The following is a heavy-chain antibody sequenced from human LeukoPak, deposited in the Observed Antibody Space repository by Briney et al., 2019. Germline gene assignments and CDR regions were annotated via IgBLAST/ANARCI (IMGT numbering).Heavy chain of an antibody. D-gene: IGHD3-10*01. CDR3: ARDGPMVRGVIIMSHYYYYMDV. CDR1: GYTFTGCY. Sequence: GASVKVSCKASGYTFTGCYMHWVRQAPGQGLEWMGWINPNSGGTNYAQKFQGRVTMTRDTSISTAYMELSRLRSDDTAVYYCARDGPMVRGVIIMSHYYYYMDVWGKGTTVTISS. V-gene: IGHV1-2*02. J-gene: IGHJ6*03. CDR2: INPNSGGT.